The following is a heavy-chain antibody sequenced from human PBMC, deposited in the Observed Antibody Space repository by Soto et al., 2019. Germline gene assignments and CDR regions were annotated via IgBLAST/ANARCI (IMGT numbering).Heavy chain of an antibody. V-gene: IGHV5-51*01. CDR3: ARGGVSTRTFDY. CDR2: IYPSDSDT. J-gene: IGHJ4*02. D-gene: IGHD3-3*01. Sequence: IAWVRQMPGKGLELMGIIYPSDSDTRYRPSFQGQVTISADKSISSAYLQWSSLRASDTAMYYCARGGVSTRTFDYWGQGTPVTVSS.